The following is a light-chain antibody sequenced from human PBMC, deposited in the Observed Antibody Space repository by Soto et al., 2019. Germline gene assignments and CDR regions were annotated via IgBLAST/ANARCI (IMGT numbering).Light chain of an antibody. CDR2: DVS. V-gene: IGKV1-13*02. Sequence: ALQLTQSPSSLSASVGDRVTITCRASQDIRGDLAWYQQQPGKPPKLLIFDVSSLQGGVPSRFSGSGSGTDFTLTISSLQPEDFATYYCQQFNTYPISFGQGTRLEIK. CDR3: QQFNTYPIS. CDR1: QDIRGD. J-gene: IGKJ5*01.